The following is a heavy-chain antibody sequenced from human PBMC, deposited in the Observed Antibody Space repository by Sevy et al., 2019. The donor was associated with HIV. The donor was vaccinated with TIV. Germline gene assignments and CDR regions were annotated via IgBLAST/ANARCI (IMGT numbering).Heavy chain of an antibody. J-gene: IGHJ4*02. CDR1: GYSFISYW. CDR3: ARRRNIAAADYYFDY. Sequence: GESLKISCKTSGYSFISYWIGWVRQMPGKGLEWMGIIYPGDSDARYSPSFQGQVTISADKSIRTAYLQWSSLRASDTAMYYCARRRNIAAADYYFDYWGQGTLVTVSS. V-gene: IGHV5-51*01. CDR2: IYPGDSDA. D-gene: IGHD6-13*01.